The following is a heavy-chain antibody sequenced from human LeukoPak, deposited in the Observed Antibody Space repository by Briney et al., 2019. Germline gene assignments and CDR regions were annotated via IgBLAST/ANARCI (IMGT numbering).Heavy chain of an antibody. V-gene: IGHV4-61*08. CDR2: TYYSGST. CDR1: AASVSSGGYC. CDR3: ARDIAYGANSLDY. J-gene: IGHJ4*02. D-gene: IGHD4-23*01. Sequence: PSESLSPTWTVSAASVSSGGYCWTWIRQPPGKGLEWIGYTYYSGSTNYNPSLKSRVTISVDTSKNQFSLKLSSVTAADTAVYYCARDIAYGANSLDYWGQGTLVTVSS.